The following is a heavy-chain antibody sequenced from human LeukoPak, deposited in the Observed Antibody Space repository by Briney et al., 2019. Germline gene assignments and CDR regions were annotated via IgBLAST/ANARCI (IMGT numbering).Heavy chain of an antibody. V-gene: IGHV4-4*07. Sequence: SETLSLTCTVSGSSLSNYYWSCIRQPAGKGLEWVGRIYANGNTNYNPSLESRVTMSVDTTKKQFSLNLSSVTAADTAIYYCARDGGDSYGLPFDYWGQGTLVTVSS. J-gene: IGHJ4*02. CDR1: GSSLSNYY. CDR3: ARDGGDSYGLPFDY. CDR2: IYANGNT. D-gene: IGHD5-18*01.